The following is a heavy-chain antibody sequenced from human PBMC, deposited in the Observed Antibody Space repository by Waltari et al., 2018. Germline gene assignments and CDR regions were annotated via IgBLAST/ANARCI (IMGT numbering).Heavy chain of an antibody. Sequence: HVHLVDSGGGVVHPGVSLRLPCAASGFPFSSFRLHWVRPAPAKAMEWVRLIGYDGSNKYDEDEVKGGFTIYRENSKNTLYLQMKSLRAEDTAGYDCAKDHAPILIIVVVPGWFDPWGQGTLVTVSS. D-gene: IGHD2-2*01. J-gene: IGHJ5*02. V-gene: IGHV3-30*02. CDR1: GFPFSSFR. CDR3: AKDHAPILIIVVVPGWFDP. CDR2: IGYDGSNK.